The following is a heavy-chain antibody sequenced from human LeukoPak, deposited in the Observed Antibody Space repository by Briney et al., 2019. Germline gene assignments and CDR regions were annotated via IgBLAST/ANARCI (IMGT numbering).Heavy chain of an antibody. J-gene: IGHJ4*02. D-gene: IGHD3-10*01. CDR1: GYTFTGYY. V-gene: IGHV1-2*02. CDR2: INPNSGGT. Sequence: GASVKVSCKASGYTFTGYYMHWVRQAPGQGLEWMGWINPNSGGTNYAQKFQGRVTMTRDTSISTAYMELSRLRSDDTAVYYCARDAVPDYGSGSYYPYYFDYWGQGTLVTVSS. CDR3: ARDAVPDYGSGSYYPYYFDY.